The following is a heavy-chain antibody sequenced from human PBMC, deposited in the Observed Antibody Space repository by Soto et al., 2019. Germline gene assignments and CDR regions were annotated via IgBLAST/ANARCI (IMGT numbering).Heavy chain of an antibody. D-gene: IGHD2-21*02. CDR3: ARSHIVVVTAPYYYYGMDV. J-gene: IGHJ6*02. Sequence: SVKVSCKASGGTFSSCAISWVRQAPGQGLEWMGGIIPIFGTANYAQKFQGRVTITADESTSTAYMELSSLRSEDTAVYYCARSHIVVVTAPYYYYGMDVWGQGTTVTVSS. V-gene: IGHV1-69*13. CDR1: GGTFSSCA. CDR2: IIPIFGTA.